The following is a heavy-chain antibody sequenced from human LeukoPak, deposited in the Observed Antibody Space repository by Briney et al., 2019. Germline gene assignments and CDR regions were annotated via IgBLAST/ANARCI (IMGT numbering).Heavy chain of an antibody. CDR1: GFTISSNY. CDR3: ARMGRYSYGPDY. J-gene: IGHJ4*02. V-gene: IGHV3-53*01. D-gene: IGHD5-18*01. Sequence: GGSLRLSCAASGFTISSNYMSWVRQAPGKGLEWVSVIYSGGSTYYADSVKGRFTISRDNSKNTLYLQMNSLRAEDTAVYYCARMGRYSYGPDYWGQRTLVTVSS. CDR2: IYSGGST.